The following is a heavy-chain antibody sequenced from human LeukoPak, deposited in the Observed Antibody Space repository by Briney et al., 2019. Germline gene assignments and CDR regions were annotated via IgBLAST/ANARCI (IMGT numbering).Heavy chain of an antibody. J-gene: IGHJ4*02. CDR2: IRQDGSEK. D-gene: IGHD1-1*01. CDR3: ARGRTTDY. V-gene: IGHV3-7*04. CDR1: GFTLSSYW. Sequence: GGSLRLSCAASGFTLSSYWMTWVRQAPGKGLEWVANIRQDGSEKYYVDPVRGRFTISRDNAKNSLYLQMNSLRAEDTAVYYCARGRTTDYWGQGTLVTVSS.